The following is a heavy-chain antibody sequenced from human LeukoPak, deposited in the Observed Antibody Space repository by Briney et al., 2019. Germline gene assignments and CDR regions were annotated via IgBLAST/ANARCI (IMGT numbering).Heavy chain of an antibody. CDR3: AKDSAGCGYCGDGGCSLCGSDY. J-gene: IGHJ4*02. D-gene: IGHD2-15*01. CDR2: VSGSGVST. V-gene: IGHV3-23*01. Sequence: GRSLRLSCAASGFTSTSYAISWVRQAARHGLEWVSAVSGSGVSTSYADSVTGRFTTPRDYSKNTMYLQMNRLKADDTAVYYCAKDSAGCGYCGDGGCSLCGSDYWGQGTLVTVSS. CDR1: GFTSTSYA.